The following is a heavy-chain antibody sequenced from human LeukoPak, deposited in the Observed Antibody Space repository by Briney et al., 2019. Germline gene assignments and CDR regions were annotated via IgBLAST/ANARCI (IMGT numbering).Heavy chain of an antibody. J-gene: IGHJ5*02. CDR2: INHSGST. D-gene: IGHD2-21*02. Sequence: PSETLSLTCAVYGGSFSGYYWSWIRQPPGKGLEWIGEINHSGSTDYNPSLKSRVTMSVDTSKNQFSLRLTSVTAADTAVYYCAEIAVTAGRHTWFDPWGQGALVTVSS. CDR1: GGSFSGYY. CDR3: AEIAVTAGRHTWFDP. V-gene: IGHV4-34*01.